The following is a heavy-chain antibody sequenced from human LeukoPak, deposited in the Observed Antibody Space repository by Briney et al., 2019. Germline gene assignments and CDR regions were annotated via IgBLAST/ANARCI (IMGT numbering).Heavy chain of an antibody. V-gene: IGHV4-38-2*02. CDR3: ARDYLQWELLVGLWFDP. CDR2: IYHSGST. Sequence: SETLSLTCTVSGYSISSGYYWGWIRQPPGKGLEWIGSIYHSGSTYYSPSLKSRVTISVDTSKNQFSLKLSSVTAADTAVYYCARDYLQWELLVGLWFDPWGQGTLVTVSS. D-gene: IGHD1-26*01. J-gene: IGHJ5*02. CDR1: GYSISSGYY.